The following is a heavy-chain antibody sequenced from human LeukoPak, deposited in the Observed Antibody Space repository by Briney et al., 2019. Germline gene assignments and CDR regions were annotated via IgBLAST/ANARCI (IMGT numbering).Heavy chain of an antibody. J-gene: IGHJ4*02. V-gene: IGHV4-39*01. CDR2: IYYSGST. Sequence: PSETLSLTCTVPGGSISSSSYYWGWIRQPPGKGLEWIGSIYYSGSTYYNPSLKSRVTISVDTSKNQFSLKLSSVTAADTAVYYCARVVVVVAATHIDYWGQGTLVTVSS. CDR3: ARVVVVVAATHIDY. D-gene: IGHD2-15*01. CDR1: GGSISSSSYY.